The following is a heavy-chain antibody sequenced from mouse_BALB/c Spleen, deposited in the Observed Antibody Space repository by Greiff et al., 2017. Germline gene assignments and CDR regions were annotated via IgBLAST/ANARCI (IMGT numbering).Heavy chain of an antibody. D-gene: IGHD4-1*01. CDR2: IYSNGGST. J-gene: IGHJ2*01. CDR3: AREVLGFSYYFDY. Sequence: EVQGVESGGGLVQPGGSLKLSCAASGFTFSSYGMSWVRQTPDKRLELVATIYSNGGSTYYPDSVKCRITISRDNAKNTLYLQMSSLKSEDTAMYDCAREVLGFSYYFDYWGQGTTLTVSS. V-gene: IGHV5-6-3*01. CDR1: GFTFSSYG.